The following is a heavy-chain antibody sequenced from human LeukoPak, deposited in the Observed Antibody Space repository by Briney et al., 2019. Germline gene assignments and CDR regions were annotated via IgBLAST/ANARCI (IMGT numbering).Heavy chain of an antibody. CDR1: GYSFTSYW. D-gene: IGHD3-10*01. CDR2: IYPDDSDT. V-gene: IGHV5-51*01. CDR3: ARRGGYGSGSYSFDY. Sequence: GESLKISCKGSGYSFTSYWIGWVRQMPGKGLEWMGIIYPDDSDTRYSPSFQGQVTISADKSISTAYLQWSSLKASDTAMYYCARRGGYGSGSYSFDYWGQGTLVTVPS. J-gene: IGHJ4*02.